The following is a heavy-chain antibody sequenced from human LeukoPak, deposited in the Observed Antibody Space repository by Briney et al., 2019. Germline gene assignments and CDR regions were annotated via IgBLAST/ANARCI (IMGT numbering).Heavy chain of an antibody. CDR3: TKDPRTGTKGCNWFDP. D-gene: IGHD1-7*01. Sequence: GGSLRLPCAVSGFPFSSYAMSWVRQAPGEGLEWVSSISGSGGSTYYADSVRGSLNISRDNSKNTLYLHKKSLRAGDTAVYYWTKDPRTGTKGCNWFDPWGQGTLVTVSS. CDR1: GFPFSSYA. V-gene: IGHV3-23*01. CDR2: ISGSGGST. J-gene: IGHJ5*02.